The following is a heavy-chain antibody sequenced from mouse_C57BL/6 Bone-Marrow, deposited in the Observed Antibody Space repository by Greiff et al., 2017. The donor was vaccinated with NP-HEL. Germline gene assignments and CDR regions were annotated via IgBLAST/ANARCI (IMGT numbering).Heavy chain of an antibody. CDR2: INPYNGDT. CDR1: GYSFTGYF. D-gene: IGHD2-1*01. CDR3: ARFKPYLLGYAMDY. Sequence: EVQLVESGPELVKPGDSVKISCKASGYSFTGYFMNWVMQSHGKSLEWIGRINPYNGDTFYNQKFKGKATLTVDKSSSTAHMELRSLTSEDSAVYYCARFKPYLLGYAMDYWGQGTSVTVSS. J-gene: IGHJ4*01. V-gene: IGHV1-20*01.